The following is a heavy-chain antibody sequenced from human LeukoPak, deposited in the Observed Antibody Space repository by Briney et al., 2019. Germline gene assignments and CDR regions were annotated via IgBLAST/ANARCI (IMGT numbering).Heavy chain of an antibody. J-gene: IGHJ5*02. Sequence: GGSLRLSCAASGFTFTNYAMSWVRQAPGKGLEWVSVISGSGSSTYYADSVKGRFTISRDDSKNTLYLQMNSLRDEDTGVYYCARADGYSSWFVHWGQGTLVTVSS. D-gene: IGHD5-18*01. V-gene: IGHV3-23*01. CDR2: ISGSGSST. CDR1: GFTFTNYA. CDR3: ARADGYSSWFVH.